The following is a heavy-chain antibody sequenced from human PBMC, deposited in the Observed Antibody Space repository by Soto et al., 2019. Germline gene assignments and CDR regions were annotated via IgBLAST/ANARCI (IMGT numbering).Heavy chain of an antibody. CDR3: ARGGSPAVLWFRESRLYYYYGMDV. V-gene: IGHV1-2*04. D-gene: IGHD3-10*01. CDR2: INPDSGGT. Sequence: ASVKVSCKASWDTLTGYYMHWVRQSPEQGLEGMGFINPDSGGTNYAQKFQGWVTMTRDTSISTAYMELSRLRSDDTAVYYRARGGSPAVLWFRESRLYYYYGMDVWGQGTTVTVYS. J-gene: IGHJ6*02. CDR1: WDTLTGYY.